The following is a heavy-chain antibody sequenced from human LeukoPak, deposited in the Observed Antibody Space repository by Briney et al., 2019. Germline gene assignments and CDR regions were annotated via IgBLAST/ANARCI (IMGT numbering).Heavy chain of an antibody. V-gene: IGHV4-59*08. CDR1: GGSISSYY. D-gene: IGHD3-22*01. CDR3: ARQEYYYDSSGPWGDAFDI. Sequence: PSETLSLICTVSGGSISSYYWSWIRQPPGKGLEWIGHIYYSGSTNYNPSLKSRVTISEDTSKNQFSLKLSSVTAADTAVYYCARQEYYYDSSGPWGDAFDIWGQGTMVTVSS. CDR2: IYYSGST. J-gene: IGHJ3*02.